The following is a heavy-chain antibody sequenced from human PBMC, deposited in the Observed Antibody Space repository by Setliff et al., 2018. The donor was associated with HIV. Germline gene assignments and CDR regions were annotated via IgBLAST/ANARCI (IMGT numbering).Heavy chain of an antibody. CDR2: IYPGDSDT. V-gene: IGHV5-51*01. CDR1: GYTFTSYW. CDR3: ARRASKASLDY. Sequence: GESLTISCKGSGYTFTSYWIGWVRQMPGKGLEWMGIIYPGDSDTRYSPSFQGRVTISADKSINTAYLQWSSLQASDTAVYYCARRASKASLDYWGQGTLVTVSS. J-gene: IGHJ4*02.